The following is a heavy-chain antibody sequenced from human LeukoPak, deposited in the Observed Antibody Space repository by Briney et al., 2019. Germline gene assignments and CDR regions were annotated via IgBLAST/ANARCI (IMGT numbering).Heavy chain of an antibody. CDR3: ARVLGGGSRSFWFDP. D-gene: IGHD2-15*01. V-gene: IGHV1-18*01. J-gene: IGHJ5*02. CDR1: GYTFTSYG. Sequence: GASVKVSCKASGYTFTSYGISWVRQAPGQGLEWMGWISAYNGNTNYAQKLRGRVTMTTDTSTSTAYMGLRSLRSDDTAVYYCARVLGGGSRSFWFDPWGQGTLVTVSS. CDR2: ISAYNGNT.